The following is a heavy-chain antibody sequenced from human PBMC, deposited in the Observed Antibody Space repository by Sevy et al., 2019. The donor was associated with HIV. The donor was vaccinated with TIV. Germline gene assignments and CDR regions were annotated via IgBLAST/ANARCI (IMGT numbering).Heavy chain of an antibody. CDR3: ARSRGSYFDY. D-gene: IGHD1-26*01. V-gene: IGHV4-31*03. CDR1: GGSISSGGYY. CDR2: IYYSGST. Sequence: SETLSLTCTVSGGSISSGGYYWSWIRQHPGKGLEWIGYIYYSGSTYYNPSLKSRVTISVDTSKNQFSLKLGSVTAADTAVYYCARSRGSYFDYWGQGTLVTVSS. J-gene: IGHJ4*02.